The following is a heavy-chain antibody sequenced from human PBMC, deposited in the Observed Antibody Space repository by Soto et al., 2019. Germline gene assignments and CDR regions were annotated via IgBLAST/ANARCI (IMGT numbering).Heavy chain of an antibody. D-gene: IGHD5-12*01. Sequence: QGQLVQSGAEVKKPGASVNLSCKASGYTFTDYALHWVRQAPGQRPEWVGWINAGNGRTQYLQKFQGRLTITRDTDPTTAYMELSSLRSDDTAVYYCARGKWVATPANYYFAFWGQGTLVTVSS. J-gene: IGHJ4*02. V-gene: IGHV1-3*01. CDR2: INAGNGRT. CDR3: ARGKWVATPANYYFAF. CDR1: GYTFTDYA.